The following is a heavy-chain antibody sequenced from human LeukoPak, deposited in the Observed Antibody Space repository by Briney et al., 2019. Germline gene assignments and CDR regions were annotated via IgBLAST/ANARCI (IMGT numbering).Heavy chain of an antibody. V-gene: IGHV3-48*02. D-gene: IGHD3-10*01. CDR1: GFTFSSYS. Sequence: GGSLRLSCAASGFTFSSYSMNWVRQAPGKGLEWISYITTSSSAIYYADSVKGRFTISRDNAKNSLYLHMNTLRDEDTAVYYCVRDRFFAFDLWGRGTTVTVSS. J-gene: IGHJ3*01. CDR3: VRDRFFAFDL. CDR2: ITTSSSAI.